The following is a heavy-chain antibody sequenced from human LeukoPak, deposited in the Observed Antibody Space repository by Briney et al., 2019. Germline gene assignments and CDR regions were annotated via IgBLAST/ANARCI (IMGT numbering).Heavy chain of an antibody. J-gene: IGHJ5*02. D-gene: IGHD2-15*01. V-gene: IGHV1-2*02. CDR1: GYTFTGYY. CDR2: INPNSGGT. Sequence: ASVKVSCKASGYTFTGYYMHWVRQAPGQGLEWMGWINPNSGGTNYAQKFQGRVTITRDTSASTAYMELSSLRSEDTAVYYCARDAVRHYSRGIVQKNWFDPWGQGTLVTVSS. CDR3: ARDAVRHYSRGIVQKNWFDP.